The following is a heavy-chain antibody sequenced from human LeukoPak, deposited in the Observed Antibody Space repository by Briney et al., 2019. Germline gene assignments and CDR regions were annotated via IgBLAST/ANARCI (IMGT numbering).Heavy chain of an antibody. D-gene: IGHD4-17*01. V-gene: IGHV3-23*01. J-gene: IGHJ3*02. CDR2: ISGSGGST. Sequence: GGSLRLSCAASGFTFKNYAMNWVRQAPGKGLEWVSAISGSGGSTYYADSVKGRFTISRDNSKNTLYLQMNGLRAEDTAVYYCAKDLRSYGDYGAFDIWGQGTMVTVSS. CDR3: AKDLRSYGDYGAFDI. CDR1: GFTFKNYA.